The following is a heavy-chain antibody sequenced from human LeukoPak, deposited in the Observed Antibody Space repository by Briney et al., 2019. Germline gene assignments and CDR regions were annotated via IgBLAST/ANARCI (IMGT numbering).Heavy chain of an antibody. J-gene: IGHJ4*02. V-gene: IGHV3-33*01. CDR2: IWFDGSTK. CDR3: ARAASQYCSGGSCSSFDF. D-gene: IGHD2-15*01. Sequence: PGGSLRLSCAASGFTFSSYGMHWVRQAPGKGLEWVAVIWFDGSTKYCEDSVKGRFTISRDNSENTMYLQMNSLRVEDTAVYYCARAASQYCSGGSCSSFDFWGQGALVTVSS. CDR1: GFTFSSYG.